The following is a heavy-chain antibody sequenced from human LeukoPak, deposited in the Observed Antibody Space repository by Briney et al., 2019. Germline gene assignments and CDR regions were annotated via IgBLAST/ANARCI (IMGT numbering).Heavy chain of an antibody. CDR3: ARENRGTRTFDY. CDR1: GFTFSSYS. D-gene: IGHD1-1*01. Sequence: GGSLRLSCAASGFTFSSYSMNWVRQAPGKGLEWVSSISSSSSYIYYADSVKGRFTISRDNAKNSLYLQMNSLRAEDTAVYYCARENRGTRTFDYWGQGTLVTVSS. J-gene: IGHJ4*02. V-gene: IGHV3-21*01. CDR2: ISSSSSYI.